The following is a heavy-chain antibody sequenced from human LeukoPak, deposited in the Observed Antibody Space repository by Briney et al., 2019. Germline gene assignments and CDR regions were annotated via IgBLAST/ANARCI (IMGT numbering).Heavy chain of an antibody. V-gene: IGHV1-8*01. Sequence: GASVKVSCKASGYTFTSYDFNWVRQATGQRPEWMGWMSPNSGDTGYAQKFQDRVTMTRNTSIGTAYMELSSLRSDGTAVYYCARGPPNWGYDYWGPGTLVTVSS. D-gene: IGHD7-27*01. CDR3: ARGPPNWGYDY. CDR1: GYTFTSYD. CDR2: MSPNSGDT. J-gene: IGHJ4*02.